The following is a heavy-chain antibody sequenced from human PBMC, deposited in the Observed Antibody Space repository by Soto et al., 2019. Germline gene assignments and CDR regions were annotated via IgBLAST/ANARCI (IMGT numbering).Heavy chain of an antibody. V-gene: IGHV3-30*03. CDR1: GFTLSHYG. CDR3: ARYSGKYQGPIDY. CDR2: ISYDGSNK. D-gene: IGHD1-26*01. J-gene: IGHJ4*02. Sequence: GGSLRLSCAGSGFTLSHYGIHWVRQAPGKGLEWLAVISYDGSNKHYADSVKGRFTVSRDNSKNTLYLQMNSLRAEDTAVYFCARYSGKYQGPIDYWGQGTLVTVSS.